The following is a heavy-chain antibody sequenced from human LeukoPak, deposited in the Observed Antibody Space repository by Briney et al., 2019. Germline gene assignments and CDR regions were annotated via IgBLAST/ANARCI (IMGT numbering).Heavy chain of an antibody. CDR2: IYYSGST. J-gene: IGHJ5*02. V-gene: IGHV4-39*02. Sequence: SETLSLTCTVSGGSISSSSYYWGWIRQPPGKGLEWMGSIYYSGSTYYNPSLKSRVTISVDTSKNQFSLKLSSVTAADTAVYYCARETYYDILTGYRAPNWFDPWGQGTLVTVSS. CDR3: ARETYYDILTGYRAPNWFDP. CDR1: GGSISSSSYY. D-gene: IGHD3-9*01.